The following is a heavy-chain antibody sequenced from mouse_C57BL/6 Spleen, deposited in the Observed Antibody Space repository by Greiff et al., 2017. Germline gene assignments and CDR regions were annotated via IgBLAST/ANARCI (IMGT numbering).Heavy chain of an antibody. Sequence: VKLVESGPGLVQPSQSLSITCTVSGFSLTSYGVHWVRQSPGKGLEWLGVIWSGGSTDYNAAFISRLSISKDNSKSQVFFKMNSLQADDTTIYYCARSNYGSQAWLAYWGQGTLVTGSA. J-gene: IGHJ3*01. CDR1: GFSLTSYG. V-gene: IGHV2-2*01. CDR2: IWSGGST. CDR3: ARSNYGSQAWLAY. D-gene: IGHD1-1*01.